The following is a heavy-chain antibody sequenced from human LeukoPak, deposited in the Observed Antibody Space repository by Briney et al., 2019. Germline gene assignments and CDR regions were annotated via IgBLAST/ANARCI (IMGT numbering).Heavy chain of an antibody. V-gene: IGHV3-48*03. Sequence: GGSLRLSCAASGFTFSSYEMNWVRQAPGKGLEWVSYISSSGRSINYADSVRGRFTISRDNGKNSLYLQMNSLRAEDTAVYYCARDRDPGSGRGALVPFDYWGQGTLVTVSS. J-gene: IGHJ4*02. CDR3: ARDRDPGSGRGALVPFDY. D-gene: IGHD6-6*01. CDR1: GFTFSSYE. CDR2: ISSSGRSI.